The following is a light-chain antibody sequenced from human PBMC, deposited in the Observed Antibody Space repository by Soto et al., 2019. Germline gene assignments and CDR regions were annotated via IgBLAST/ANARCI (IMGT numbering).Light chain of an antibody. Sequence: QSALTQPASVAGSPGQSITISCTGTSSDVGNYIYVSWYQQHPGKAPKLMIYEISNRPSGISNRFSGSKSGNTASLTISGLQAQDEADYYCSSSTSSNTPLVFGTGTKLTVL. V-gene: IGLV2-14*01. CDR2: EIS. CDR1: SSDVGNYIY. CDR3: SSSTSSNTPLV. J-gene: IGLJ1*01.